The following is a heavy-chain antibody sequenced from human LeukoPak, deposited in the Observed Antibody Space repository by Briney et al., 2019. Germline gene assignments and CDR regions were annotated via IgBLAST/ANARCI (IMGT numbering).Heavy chain of an antibody. CDR1: GGSFRGYD. D-gene: IGHD1-20*01. CDR2: IFYSGST. V-gene: IGHV4-59*12. J-gene: IGHJ4*02. Sequence: KPSETLSLTCAVSGGSFRGYDWSWIRQPAGKGLEWIGEIFYSGSTSYNPSLKSRVTISVDMSKNQFSLKLSSVPAADTAVYHCARGPYNWIGWDYFDYWGQGTLVTVSS. CDR3: ARGPYNWIGWDYFDY.